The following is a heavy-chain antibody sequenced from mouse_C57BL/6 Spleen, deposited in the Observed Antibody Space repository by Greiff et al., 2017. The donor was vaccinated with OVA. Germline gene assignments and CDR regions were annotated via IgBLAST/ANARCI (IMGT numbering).Heavy chain of an antibody. V-gene: IGHV1-26*01. CDR3: ARRGYDYCDY. CDR1: GYTFTDYY. CDR2: INPNNGGT. D-gene: IGHD2-3*01. Sequence: VQLKQSGPELVKPGASVKISCKASGYTFTDYYMNWVKQSHGKSLEWIGDINPNNGGTSYNQKFKGKATLTVDKSSSTAYMELRSLTSEDSAVYYCARRGYDYCDYWGQGTTLTVSS. J-gene: IGHJ2*01.